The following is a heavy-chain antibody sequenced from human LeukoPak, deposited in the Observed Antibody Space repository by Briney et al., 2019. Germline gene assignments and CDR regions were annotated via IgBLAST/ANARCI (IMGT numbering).Heavy chain of an antibody. D-gene: IGHD5-12*01. CDR1: DYSISSGNW. V-gene: IGHV4-28*01. CDR2: IYQTGST. CDR3: ARNSGYYSFDI. J-gene: IGHJ3*02. Sequence: SDTLSLTCAVSDYSISSGNWWGWIRQPPGKGLEWIGCIYQTGSTFYNPSLKSRVTVSVDTSKNQFSLKLSSVTAVDTAVYYCARNSGYYSFDIWGQGTVVTVSS.